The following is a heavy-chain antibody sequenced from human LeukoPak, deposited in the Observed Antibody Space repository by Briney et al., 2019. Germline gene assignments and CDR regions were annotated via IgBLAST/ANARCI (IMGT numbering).Heavy chain of an antibody. J-gene: IGHJ4*02. Sequence: EGSLRLSCAASGFTFSHYAMSWVRQAPGKGLEWVSGIRGSGGNTYYADSVKGRFTISRDNSKNTLYLQMSSLRAEDTAVYYCAKDGYSSSWYYSDYWGQGTLVTVSS. CDR1: GFTFSHYA. CDR2: IRGSGGNT. V-gene: IGHV3-23*01. CDR3: AKDGYSSSWYYSDY. D-gene: IGHD6-13*01.